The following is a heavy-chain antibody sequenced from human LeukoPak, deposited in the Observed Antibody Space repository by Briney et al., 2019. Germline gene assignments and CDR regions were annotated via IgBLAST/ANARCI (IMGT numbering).Heavy chain of an antibody. Sequence: ASGKVSCKASGYTFTSYYMHWVRQAPGQGLEWMGIINPSGGSTSYAQKFQGRVTMTRDTSTSTVYMELSSLRSEDTAVYYCARGPARDGYNYEYYYYGMDVWGQGTTVTVSS. CDR3: ARGPARDGYNYEYYYYGMDV. D-gene: IGHD5-24*01. J-gene: IGHJ6*02. V-gene: IGHV1-46*01. CDR2: INPSGGST. CDR1: GYTFTSYY.